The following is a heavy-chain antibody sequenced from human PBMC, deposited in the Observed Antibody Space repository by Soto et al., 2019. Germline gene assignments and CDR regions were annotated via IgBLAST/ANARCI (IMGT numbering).Heavy chain of an antibody. V-gene: IGHV3-7*01. CDR1: GFTFSSYW. J-gene: IGHJ5*02. CDR2: IKQDGSEK. Sequence: GGSLRLSCAASGFTFSSYWMSWVRQAPGKGLEWVANIKQDGSEKYYVDSVKGRFTISRDNAKNSLYLQMNSLRAEDTAVYYCARSIAARLNWFDPWGQGALVTVSS. D-gene: IGHD6-6*01. CDR3: ARSIAARLNWFDP.